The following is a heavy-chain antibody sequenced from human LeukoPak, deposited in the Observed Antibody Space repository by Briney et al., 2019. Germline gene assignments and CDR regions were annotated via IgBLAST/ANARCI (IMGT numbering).Heavy chain of an antibody. V-gene: IGHV3-30*04. CDR2: ISYDGSNK. D-gene: IGHD3-10*01. CDR3: ARAGNLWFGELLAIGYLCDY. Sequence: GGSLRLSCAASGFTFSSYAMHWVRQAPGKGLEWVAVISYDGSNKYYADSVKGRFTISRDNSKNTLYLQMNSLRAEDTAVYYCARAGNLWFGELLAIGYLCDYWGQGTLVTVSS. CDR1: GFTFSSYA. J-gene: IGHJ4*02.